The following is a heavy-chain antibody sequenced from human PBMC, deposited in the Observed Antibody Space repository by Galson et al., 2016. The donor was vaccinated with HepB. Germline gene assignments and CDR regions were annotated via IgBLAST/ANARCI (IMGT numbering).Heavy chain of an antibody. V-gene: IGHV3-30*09. CDR1: GFSISGYA. CDR3: PRGGFGVILGDALDI. CDR2: MSHDENNE. J-gene: IGHJ3*02. D-gene: IGHD3-3*01. Sequence: SLRLSCAASGFSISGYAMHWVRQAPGKGLEWVAFMSHDENNEQYPDSVKGRFAISRDNPRNMLYLQMNNLRIEDAAVYDCPRGGFGVILGDALDIWGRGTMVTVSS.